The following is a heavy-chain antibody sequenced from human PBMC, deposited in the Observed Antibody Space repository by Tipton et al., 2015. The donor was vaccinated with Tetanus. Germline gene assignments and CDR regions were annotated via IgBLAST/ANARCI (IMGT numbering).Heavy chain of an antibody. CDR1: GGTFSSYA. V-gene: IGHV1-69*04. J-gene: IGHJ5*02. Sequence: QSGPEVKKPGSSVKVSCKASGGTFSSYAISWVRQAPGQGLEWMGRIIPILGIANYAQKFQGRVTITADKSTSTAYMELSSLRSEDTAVYYCARSNYYDSSGYYNWFDPWGQGTLVTVSS. CDR3: ARSNYYDSSGYYNWFDP. D-gene: IGHD3-22*01. CDR2: IIPILGIA.